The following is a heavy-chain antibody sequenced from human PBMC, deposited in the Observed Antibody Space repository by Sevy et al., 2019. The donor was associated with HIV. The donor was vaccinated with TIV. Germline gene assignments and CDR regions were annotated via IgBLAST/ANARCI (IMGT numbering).Heavy chain of an antibody. D-gene: IGHD4-17*01. J-gene: IGHJ4*02. CDR1: GFNFSNYG. CDR3: ARGRDYGNLDY. V-gene: IGHV3-33*01. Sequence: GGSLRLSCATSGFNFSNYGMHWVRQAPGKGLEWVVLIWYDGSNKYYRDSVKGRLTISRDNSKNTLYLQMNSLRGEDTAVYYCARGRDYGNLDYWGQGTLVTVSS. CDR2: IWYDGSNK.